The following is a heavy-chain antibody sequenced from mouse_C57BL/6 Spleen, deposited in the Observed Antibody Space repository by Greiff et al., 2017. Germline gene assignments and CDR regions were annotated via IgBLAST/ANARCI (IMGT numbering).Heavy chain of an antibody. CDR2: IDPNSGGT. J-gene: IGHJ4*01. CDR3: ARVNYGSSLYYYAMDY. V-gene: IGHV1-72*01. CDR1: GYTFTSYW. D-gene: IGHD1-1*01. Sequence: VQLQESGAELVKPGASVKLSCKASGYTFTSYWMHWVKQRPGRGLEWIGRIDPNSGGTKYNEKLKSKATLTVDKPSSTAYMQLSSLTSEDSAVYYCARVNYGSSLYYYAMDYWGQGTSVTVSS.